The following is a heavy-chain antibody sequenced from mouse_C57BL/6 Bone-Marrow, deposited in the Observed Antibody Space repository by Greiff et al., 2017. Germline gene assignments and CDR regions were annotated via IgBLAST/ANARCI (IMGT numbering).Heavy chain of an antibody. V-gene: IGHV1-26*01. J-gene: IGHJ4*01. CDR2: INPNNGGT. D-gene: IGHD2-5*01. CDR3: ARSSNYGAMDY. Sequence: EVKLQQSGPELVKPGASVKISCKASGYTFTDYYMNWVKQSHGKSLEWIGDINPNNGGTSYNQKFKGKATLTVDKSSSTAYMELRSLTSEDSAVYYCARSSNYGAMDYWGQGTSVTVSS. CDR1: GYTFTDYY.